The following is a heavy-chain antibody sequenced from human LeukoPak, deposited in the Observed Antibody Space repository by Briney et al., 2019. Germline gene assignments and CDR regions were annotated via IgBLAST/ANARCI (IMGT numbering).Heavy chain of an antibody. J-gene: IGHJ4*02. Sequence: PSETLSLTCTVSGGSISIYHWSCLPQPAGKGLEWIGHIYTSGSTNYNPALKSRVTMSVDTSKNQFSLNLSSVTAADTAVYYCARDHNKYYDFWSGSAAEYYFDYWGQGTLVTVSS. CDR1: GGSISIYH. CDR3: ARDHNKYYDFWSGSAAEYYFDY. V-gene: IGHV4-4*07. D-gene: IGHD3-3*01. CDR2: IYTSGST.